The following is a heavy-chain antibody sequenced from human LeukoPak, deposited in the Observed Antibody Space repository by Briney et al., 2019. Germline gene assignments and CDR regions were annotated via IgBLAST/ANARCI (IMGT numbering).Heavy chain of an antibody. CDR1: GFTFSSYW. CDR2: IKQDGSEK. V-gene: IGHV3-7*03. Sequence: GGSLRLSCAASGFTFSSYWMSWVRQAPGKGLEWVANIKQDGSEKYYVDSVKGRFTISRDNAKNSLYPQMNSLRAEDTAVYYCARTQYYDILTGYSPFFDYWGQGTLVTVSS. D-gene: IGHD3-9*01. J-gene: IGHJ4*02. CDR3: ARTQYYDILTGYSPFFDY.